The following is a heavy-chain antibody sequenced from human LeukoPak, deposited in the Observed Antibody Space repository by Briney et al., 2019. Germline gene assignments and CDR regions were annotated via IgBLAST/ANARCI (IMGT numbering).Heavy chain of an antibody. Sequence: GGSLRLSCAVSGFTFSSYWMSWVGQAPGKGLEWVAKINQYGTEKYYVDSVKGRFTISRDNAKNSLYLQMNSLRADDTAVYYCAREVREVPHWGQGTLVTVSS. CDR3: AREVREVPH. J-gene: IGHJ4*02. V-gene: IGHV3-7*04. CDR2: INQYGTEK. D-gene: IGHD2-2*01. CDR1: GFTFSSYW.